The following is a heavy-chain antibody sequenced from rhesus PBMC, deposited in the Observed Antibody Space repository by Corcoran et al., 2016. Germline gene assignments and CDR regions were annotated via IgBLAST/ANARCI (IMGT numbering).Heavy chain of an antibody. D-gene: IGHD6-37*01. Sequence: QVQLQESGPGLVKPSETLSLTCAVSGGSVSSSICWSWIRQRPGKGLERIGYISVSSSSTYDNPALKRGVTISTGPSKNQFSLKLGSVTAADTAVYYCERTSSGGWSYDYWGQEVLVTVSS. CDR3: ERTSSGGWSYDY. CDR2: ISVSSSST. V-gene: IGHV4-65*01. J-gene: IGHJ4*01. CDR1: GGSVSSSIC.